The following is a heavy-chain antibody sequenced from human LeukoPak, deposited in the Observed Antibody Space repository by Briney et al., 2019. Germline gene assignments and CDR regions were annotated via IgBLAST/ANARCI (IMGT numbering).Heavy chain of an antibody. CDR2: ISTNNGNT. CDR1: GYTFTSYG. CDR3: AGRPDTATVPIFDY. Sequence: ASVKVSCKASGYTFTSYGISWVRQAPGQGLEWMGWISTNNGNTNYAQKLQGRVTMTTDTSTSTAYMELRSLRSDDTAVYYCAGRPDTATVPIFDYWGQGTLVTVSS. D-gene: IGHD5-18*01. V-gene: IGHV1-18*01. J-gene: IGHJ4*02.